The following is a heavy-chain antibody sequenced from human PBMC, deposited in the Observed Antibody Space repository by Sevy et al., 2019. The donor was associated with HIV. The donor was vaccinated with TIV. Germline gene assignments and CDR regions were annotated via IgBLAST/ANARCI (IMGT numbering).Heavy chain of an antibody. CDR2: SGGSRSPI. CDR1: GFTFSIYT. V-gene: IGHV3-48*01. D-gene: IGHD1-1*01. CDR3: VRANNWAFDY. J-gene: IGHJ4*02. Sequence: GGSLRLSCAASGFTFSIYTMNWVRQAPGKGLEWLSYSGGSRSPIPYADSGKGLFTICRDSAKNTLFLQMNNLRAGDTAVYYCVRANNWAFDYWGQRTPVTVSS.